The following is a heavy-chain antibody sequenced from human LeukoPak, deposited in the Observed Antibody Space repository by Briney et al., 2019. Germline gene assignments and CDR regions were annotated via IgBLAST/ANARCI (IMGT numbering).Heavy chain of an antibody. V-gene: IGHV4-39*01. CDR1: GDSISTSNSY. Sequence: PSETLSLTCAVSGDSISTSNSYWGWIRRPPWKGLEWVGSIYYSGNTYYNPSLKSRVTISVDTSKNQFSLKLTSVTAADTVVYYCARQTGVGLFILPGGRGTLVTVSS. CDR2: IYYSGNT. J-gene: IGHJ4*02. CDR3: ARQTGVGLFILP. D-gene: IGHD3-3*01.